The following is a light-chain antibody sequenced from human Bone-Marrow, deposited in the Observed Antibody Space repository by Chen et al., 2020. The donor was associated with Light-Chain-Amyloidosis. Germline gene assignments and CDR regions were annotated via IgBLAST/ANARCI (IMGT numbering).Light chain of an antibody. J-gene: IGLJ1*01. CDR2: EVT. V-gene: IGLV2-14*01. Sequence: QSALTQPASVSGSPGQSITISCTGTSSDVGGDNHDSWYQQHTAKAPKLILYEVTNRPACVPNRFSGSKSDNTASLSISALQTEDEADYFCSSYTITNTLVFGSGTRVTVL. CDR3: SSYTITNTLV. CDR1: SSDVGGDNH.